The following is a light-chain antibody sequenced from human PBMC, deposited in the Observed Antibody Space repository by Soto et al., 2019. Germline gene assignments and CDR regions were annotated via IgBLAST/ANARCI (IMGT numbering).Light chain of an antibody. Sequence: EIVMTQSPATLSVSPGDRATLSCRASQNINNNLAWYQQKPGQAPRLLISGASTRATGVPARFSGSGSGTEFTLTVSSLQSEDFAVYYCQQYNNWPPYTFGQGTKGDIK. CDR3: QQYNNWPPYT. CDR1: QNINNN. J-gene: IGKJ2*01. V-gene: IGKV3-15*01. CDR2: GAS.